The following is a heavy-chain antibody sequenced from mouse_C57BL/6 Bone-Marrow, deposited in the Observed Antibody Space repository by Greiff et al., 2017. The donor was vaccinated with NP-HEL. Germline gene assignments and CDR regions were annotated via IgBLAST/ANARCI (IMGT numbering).Heavy chain of an antibody. CDR1: GYTFTSYW. J-gene: IGHJ1*03. CDR2: IDPSDSYT. Sequence: VQLQQPGAELVKPGASVKLSCKASGYTFTSYWMQWVKQRPGQGLEWIGEIDPSDSYTNYNQKFKGKATLTVDTSSSTAYMQRSSLTSEDSAVYYCARGDITTVAPSYWYFDVWGTGTTVTVSS. CDR3: ARGDITTVAPSYWYFDV. V-gene: IGHV1-50*01. D-gene: IGHD1-1*01.